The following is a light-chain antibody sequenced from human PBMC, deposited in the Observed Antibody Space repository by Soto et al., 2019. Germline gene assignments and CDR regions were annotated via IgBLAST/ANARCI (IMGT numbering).Light chain of an antibody. CDR1: QSLSSN. J-gene: IGKJ5*01. CDR2: GAS. Sequence: EIVMTQSPATLSASPGERATLSCRASQSLSSNLAWYQQKPGQAPRLLIYGASTRATGVPARFSGSGSGTEFTLTISSLQSEDFAVYYCQQYKNWPPLTFGQGTRLEIK. CDR3: QQYKNWPPLT. V-gene: IGKV3-15*01.